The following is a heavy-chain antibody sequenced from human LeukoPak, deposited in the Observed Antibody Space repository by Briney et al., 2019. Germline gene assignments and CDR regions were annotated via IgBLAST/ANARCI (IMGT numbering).Heavy chain of an antibody. V-gene: IGHV3-21*01. Sequence: GGSLRLSCAASGFTFSSYSMNWVRQAPGKGLEWVSSISSSSSYIYYADSVKGRFTISRDNAKNSLYLQMNSLRAEDTAVYYCARDEAPYSGYDGVLDYWGQGTLVTVSS. CDR3: ARDEAPYSGYDGVLDY. CDR1: GFTFSSYS. J-gene: IGHJ4*02. D-gene: IGHD5-12*01. CDR2: ISSSSSYI.